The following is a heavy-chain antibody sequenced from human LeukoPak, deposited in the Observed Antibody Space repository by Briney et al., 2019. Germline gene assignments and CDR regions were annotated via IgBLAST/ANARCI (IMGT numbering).Heavy chain of an antibody. V-gene: IGHV3-21*01. J-gene: IGHJ4*02. CDR3: ARDMDLDIVVVVAATALDY. CDR2: ISSSSCYI. Sequence: GGSLRLSCAASGFTFSSYSMNWVRQAPGKGLEWVSSISSSSCYIYYADSVKGRFTISRDNAKNSLYLQMNSLRAEDTAVYYCARDMDLDIVVVVAATALDYWGQGTLVTVSS. D-gene: IGHD2-15*01. CDR1: GFTFSSYS.